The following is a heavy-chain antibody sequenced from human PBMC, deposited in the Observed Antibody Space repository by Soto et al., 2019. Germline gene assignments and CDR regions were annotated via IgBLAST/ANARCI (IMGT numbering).Heavy chain of an antibody. Sequence: ASVKVSCKASGYTFTSYGISWVRQAPGQGLEWMGWISAYNGNTNYAQKLQGRVTMTTDTSTSTAYMELRSLRSDDTAVYYCARVVSSISVAGSIEAGSYWGQGTLVTVYS. CDR1: GYTFTSYG. J-gene: IGHJ1*01. CDR2: ISAYNGNT. CDR3: ARVVSSISVAGSIEAGSY. V-gene: IGHV1-18*01. D-gene: IGHD6-19*01.